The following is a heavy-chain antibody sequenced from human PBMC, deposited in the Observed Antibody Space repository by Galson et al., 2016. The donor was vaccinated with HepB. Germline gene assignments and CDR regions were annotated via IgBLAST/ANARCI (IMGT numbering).Heavy chain of an antibody. Sequence: SLRLSCAASGFPFNTYAMTWVRQAPGKGLEWVSGVSGHAGSTYYADSVKGRFAISRDNFKNTLYLQMNSLRADDTAVYYCAKANIMMVTLGVFLDTWGQGTLVTVSS. CDR3: AKANIMMVTLGVFLDT. J-gene: IGHJ1*01. D-gene: IGHD2-21*02. CDR1: GFPFNTYA. V-gene: IGHV3-23*01. CDR2: VSGHAGST.